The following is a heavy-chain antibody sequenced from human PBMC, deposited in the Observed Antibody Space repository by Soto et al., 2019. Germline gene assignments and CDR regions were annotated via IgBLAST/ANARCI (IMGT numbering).Heavy chain of an antibody. V-gene: IGHV3-21*01. CDR3: ARVAY. J-gene: IGHJ4*02. CDR2: ISSGSSDT. CDR1: GFTFSRVS. Sequence: GGSLRLSCEASGFTFSRVSMNWVRQFPGKGLEWVASISSGSSDTWYADSVKGRFIISRDNAQSSLFLQMNTLRPEDTAMYYCARVAYWGPGTQVTVSS.